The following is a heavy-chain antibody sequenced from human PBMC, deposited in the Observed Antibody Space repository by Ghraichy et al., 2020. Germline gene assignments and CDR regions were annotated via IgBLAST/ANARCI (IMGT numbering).Heavy chain of an antibody. D-gene: IGHD3-10*01. V-gene: IGHV3-30*03. J-gene: IGHJ6*02. CDR3: ARSMIRSIIITPDV. Sequence: GGSLRLSLPNSGSTFSSYALHSLSQAPGEGLEWVAVMSDDGTNRFYVDSVKGRCTISRDISKNTRYLDMSSLRAEDTAVYYCARSMIRSIIITPDVWGQGTSVTVSS. CDR1: GSTFSSYA. CDR2: MSDDGTNR.